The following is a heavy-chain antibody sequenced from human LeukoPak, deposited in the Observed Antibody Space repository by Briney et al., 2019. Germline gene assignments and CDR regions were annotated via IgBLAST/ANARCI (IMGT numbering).Heavy chain of an antibody. V-gene: IGHV4-30-4*01. CDR2: IYYSGST. J-gene: IGHJ6*02. Sequence: PSETLSLTCTVSGGSISSGDYYWSWIRQPPGKGLEWIGYIYYSGSTYYNPSLKSRVTISVDTSKNQFSLKLSSVTAADTAVYYCARSAYCGGDCYRCYYYYGMDVWGQGTTVTVSS. D-gene: IGHD2-21*02. CDR3: ARSAYCGGDCYRCYYYYGMDV. CDR1: GGSISSGDYY.